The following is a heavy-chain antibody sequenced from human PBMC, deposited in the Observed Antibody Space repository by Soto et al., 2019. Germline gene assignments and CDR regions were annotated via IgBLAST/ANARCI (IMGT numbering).Heavy chain of an antibody. J-gene: IGHJ4*02. D-gene: IGHD3-9*01. CDR1: GGSISSSSYY. CDR3: ARHRGYYDIVTGYYTELNFDY. V-gene: IGHV4-39*01. Sequence: QVQLQESGPGLVEPSETLSLTCTVSGGSISSSSYYWGWIRQPPGKGLEWIGSIYYSGTTYYNPSLKSRVAISVGTSKHQYSLKMSSVTAADTAVYYCARHRGYYDIVTGYYTELNFDYWGQGTLVTVSS. CDR2: IYYSGTT.